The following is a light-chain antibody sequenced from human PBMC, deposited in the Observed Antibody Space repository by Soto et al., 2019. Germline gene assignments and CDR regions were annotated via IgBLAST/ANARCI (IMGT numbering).Light chain of an antibody. CDR3: GTWDSSLIAGV. CDR1: SSNIGSNY. V-gene: IGLV1-51*01. CDR2: DDS. Sequence: QSVLTQPPSVSAAPGQKVTISCSGSSSNIGSNYVSWYRHFPGTAPKLLIYDDSNRPSGIPDRFSGSKSGTSATLGITGLQTGDEADYYCGTWDSSLIAGVFGTGTKVTVL. J-gene: IGLJ1*01.